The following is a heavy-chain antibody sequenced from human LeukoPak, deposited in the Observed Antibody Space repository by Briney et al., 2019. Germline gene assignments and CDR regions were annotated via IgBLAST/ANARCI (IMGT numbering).Heavy chain of an antibody. CDR3: AAGPTYGDYDY. D-gene: IGHD4-17*01. J-gene: IGHJ4*02. Sequence: EASVKVSCTASGFTFTSSAVQWVRQARGLRLEWIGWIVVGSGNTNYAQKFQERVTITRDMSTSTAYMELGSLRSEDTAVYYCAAGPTYGDYDYWGQGTLVTVSS. V-gene: IGHV1-58*01. CDR2: IVVGSGNT. CDR1: GFTFTSSA.